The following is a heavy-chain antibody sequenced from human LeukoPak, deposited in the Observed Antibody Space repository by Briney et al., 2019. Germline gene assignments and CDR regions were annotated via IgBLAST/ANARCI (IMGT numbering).Heavy chain of an antibody. Sequence: ASVKVSCKASGYTFTGYYMHWVRQAPGQGLEWMGRINPNSGGTNYAQKFQGRVTMTRDTSISTAYMELSRLRSDDTAVYYCARRAPYYYDSSGHDAFDIWGQGTMVTVSS. V-gene: IGHV1-2*06. J-gene: IGHJ3*02. CDR1: GYTFTGYY. CDR2: INPNSGGT. CDR3: ARRAPYYYDSSGHDAFDI. D-gene: IGHD3-22*01.